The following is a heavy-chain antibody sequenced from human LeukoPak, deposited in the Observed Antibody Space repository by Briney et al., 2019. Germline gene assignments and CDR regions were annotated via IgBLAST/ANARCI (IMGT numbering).Heavy chain of an antibody. CDR1: GGSLSSYY. CDR3: ARHPTVTTGKQFDY. D-gene: IGHD4-17*01. J-gene: IGHJ4*02. CDR2: IFYSGST. Sequence: SETLSLTCTVSGGSLSSYYWSWIGQPPGKGLEWIGYIFYSGSTNYNPSLKSRVTISVDTSTNQFSLKLGSVTAADTAGYYCARHPTVTTGKQFDYWGQGTLVTVSS. V-gene: IGHV4-59*08.